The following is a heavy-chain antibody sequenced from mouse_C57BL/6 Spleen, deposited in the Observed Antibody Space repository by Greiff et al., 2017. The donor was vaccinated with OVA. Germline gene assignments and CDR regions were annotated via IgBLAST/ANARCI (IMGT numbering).Heavy chain of an antibody. CDR3: ARHPITTAGAMDY. V-gene: IGHV5-6*01. CDR2: ISGGGSYT. CDR1: GFTFSSYG. J-gene: IGHJ4*01. Sequence: EVQLQESGGDLVKPGGSLKLSCAASGFTFSSYGMSWVRQTPDKRLEWVATISGGGSYTYYPDSVKGRFTISRDNAKNTLYLQMSSLKSEDTAMYYCARHPITTAGAMDYWGQGTSVTVSS. D-gene: IGHD1-1*01.